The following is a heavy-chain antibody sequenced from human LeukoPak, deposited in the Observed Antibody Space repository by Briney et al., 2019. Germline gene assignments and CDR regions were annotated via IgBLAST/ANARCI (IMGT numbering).Heavy chain of an antibody. CDR2: IYTSGST. D-gene: IGHD1-26*01. Sequence: SQTLSLTCTVSGGSISSGSYYWSWIRQPAGKGLEWIGRIYTSGSTNYNPSLKSRVTISVDTSKNQFSLKLSSVTAADTAVYYCARALGGYPANFDYWGQGTLVTVFS. J-gene: IGHJ4*02. V-gene: IGHV4-61*02. CDR3: ARALGGYPANFDY. CDR1: GGSISSGSYY.